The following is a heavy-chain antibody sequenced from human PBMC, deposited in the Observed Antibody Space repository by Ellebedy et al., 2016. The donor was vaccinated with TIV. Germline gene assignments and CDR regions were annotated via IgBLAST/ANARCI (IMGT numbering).Heavy chain of an antibody. V-gene: IGHV3-66*01. CDR3: ANLGYCTNGVCGSWFNP. CDR1: GFTVSSNY. D-gene: IGHD2-8*01. J-gene: IGHJ5*02. Sequence: GGSLRLXXAASGFTVSSNYMSWVRQAPGKGLEWVSVIYSGGSTYYADSVKGRFTISRDNSKNTLYLQMNSLRAEDTAVYYCANLGYCTNGVCGSWFNPWGQGTLVTVSS. CDR2: IYSGGST.